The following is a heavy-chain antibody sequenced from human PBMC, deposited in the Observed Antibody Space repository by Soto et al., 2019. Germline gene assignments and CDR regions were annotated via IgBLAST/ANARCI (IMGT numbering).Heavy chain of an antibody. V-gene: IGHV1-18*04. J-gene: IGHJ5*02. CDR2: ISAYNGNT. D-gene: IGHD3-10*01. Sequence: ASVKVSCKASGYTFTSYGISWVRQAPGQGLEWMGWISAYNGNTNYAQKLQGRVTMTTDTSTSTAYMELRSLRSDDTAVYYCAEAHYYGSAPLIKWFDPWGQGTLVTVSS. CDR1: GYTFTSYG. CDR3: AEAHYYGSAPLIKWFDP.